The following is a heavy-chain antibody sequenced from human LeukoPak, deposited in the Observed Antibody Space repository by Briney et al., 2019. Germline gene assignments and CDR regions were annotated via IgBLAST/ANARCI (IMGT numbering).Heavy chain of an antibody. CDR1: GGSFSGYY. D-gene: IGHD3-9*01. CDR2: INHSGST. CDR3: ARGPRYFDI. Sequence: SETLSLTCAVYGGSFSGYYWSWIRQPPGKGLEWIGEINHSGSTNYNPSLKSRVTISVDTSKNQFSLKLSSVTAADTAVYYCARGPRYFDIWGQGTMVTVSP. J-gene: IGHJ3*02. V-gene: IGHV4-34*01.